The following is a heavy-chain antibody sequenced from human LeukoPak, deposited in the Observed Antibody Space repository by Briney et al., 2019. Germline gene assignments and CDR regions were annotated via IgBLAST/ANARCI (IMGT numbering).Heavy chain of an antibody. D-gene: IGHD3-10*01. CDR2: IYYSGSA. CDR3: ARSYGSGNYFDY. CDR1: GGSISTYY. J-gene: IGHJ4*02. V-gene: IGHV4-59*01. Sequence: SETLSLTCTVSGGSISTYYWSWIRQPPGKGLEWIGYIYYSGSAKYNPSLKSRVTISVDTSKNQFSLKLSAVTAADTAVYYCARSYGSGNYFDYWGQGILVTVSS.